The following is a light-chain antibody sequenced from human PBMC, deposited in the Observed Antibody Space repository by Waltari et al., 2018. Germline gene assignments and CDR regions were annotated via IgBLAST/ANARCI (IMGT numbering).Light chain of an antibody. CDR1: SSNIGRNA. Sequence: QPALTQPPSASGTPGQRVTIPCSGSSSNIGRNAVNFCQQWPGSAPRPLIYITEQGASGVPARFSGSKSGTSASLAISGLHSEDEADYYCAAWDDSLNGYVLGTGTKVTVL. CDR3: AAWDDSLNGYV. J-gene: IGLJ1*01. V-gene: IGLV1-44*01. CDR2: ITE.